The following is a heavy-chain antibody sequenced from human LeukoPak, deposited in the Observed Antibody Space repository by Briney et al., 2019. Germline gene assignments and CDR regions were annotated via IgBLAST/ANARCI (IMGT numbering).Heavy chain of an antibody. Sequence: PSETLSLTCAVYGGSFSGYYWSWIRQPPGRGLEWIGSIYHSGSTYYNPSLKSRVTISVDTSKNQFSLKLSSVTAADTAVYYCARRSGSYGAFDIWGQGTMVTVSS. D-gene: IGHD1-26*01. V-gene: IGHV4-34*01. J-gene: IGHJ3*02. CDR2: IYHSGST. CDR1: GGSFSGYY. CDR3: ARRSGSYGAFDI.